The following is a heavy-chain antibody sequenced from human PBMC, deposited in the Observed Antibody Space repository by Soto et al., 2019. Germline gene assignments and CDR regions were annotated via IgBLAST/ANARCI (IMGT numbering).Heavy chain of an antibody. J-gene: IGHJ4*02. Sequence: GGSLRLSCAASGFTFSSYSMNWVRQAPGKGLEWVSSISSSSYIYYADSVKGRFTISRDNAKNSLYLQMNSLRAEDTAVYYCARDCSSTSCYDYWGQGTLVTVSS. CDR3: ARDCSSTSCYDY. D-gene: IGHD2-2*01. CDR1: GFTFSSYS. CDR2: ISSSSYI. V-gene: IGHV3-21*01.